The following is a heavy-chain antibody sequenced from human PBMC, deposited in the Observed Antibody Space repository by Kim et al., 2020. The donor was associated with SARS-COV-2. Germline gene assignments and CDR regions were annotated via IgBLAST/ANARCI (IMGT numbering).Heavy chain of an antibody. D-gene: IGHD3-22*01. CDR1: GFTFRTYW. CDR2: TNGDGSTT. Sequence: GGSLRLSCAASGFTFRTYWMHWVRQAPGKGLVWVSRTNGDGSTTNYADSVKGRFTISRDNAKNTLYLQLNRLRAEDTAIYYCARRYYDSSGFYYLDSWGRGTLVTVSS. CDR3: ARRYYDSSGFYYLDS. J-gene: IGHJ4*02. V-gene: IGHV3-74*01.